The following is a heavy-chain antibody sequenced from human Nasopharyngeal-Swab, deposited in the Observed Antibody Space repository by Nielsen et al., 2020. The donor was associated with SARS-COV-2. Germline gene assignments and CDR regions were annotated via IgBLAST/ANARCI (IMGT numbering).Heavy chain of an antibody. Sequence: WIRQPPGKALEWLALIDWDDDKYYSTSLKTRLTISKDTSKNQVALTMTNMDPVDTATYYCARTRGYYYGSGSYSGWFDPWGQGTLITVSS. J-gene: IGHJ5*02. CDR3: ARTRGYYYGSGSYSGWFDP. CDR2: IDWDDDK. V-gene: IGHV2-70*01. D-gene: IGHD3-10*01.